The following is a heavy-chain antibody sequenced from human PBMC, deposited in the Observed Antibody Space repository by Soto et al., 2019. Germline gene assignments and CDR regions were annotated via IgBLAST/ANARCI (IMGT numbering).Heavy chain of an antibody. Sequence: QVQLVQSGAEVKKPGASVKVSCKASGYTFTTYAMRWVRQAPGQRFEWMGWINAGNGNTKYSQKFQGRVTITTDTSASTAYTELSSLRSEDTAVYYCARDPCIIRCPDYWGQGTLVTVSS. V-gene: IGHV1-3*01. CDR3: ARDPCIIRCPDY. CDR2: INAGNGNT. CDR1: GYTFTTYA. D-gene: IGHD2-15*01. J-gene: IGHJ4*02.